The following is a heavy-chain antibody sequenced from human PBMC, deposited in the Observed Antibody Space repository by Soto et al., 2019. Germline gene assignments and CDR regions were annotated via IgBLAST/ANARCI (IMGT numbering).Heavy chain of an antibody. J-gene: IGHJ4*02. V-gene: IGHV3-30*18. Sequence: QVHLVESGGGVVPPGRSLRLSCEASGFTFSIFGMHWVRQAPGKGLEWVAVISNDGSKKYYGDFVKGRFTISRDNSKNTLDLQMNSLGPEDTAVYYCAKDTTYMITLGGFMHYWGQGTLVTVSS. CDR2: ISNDGSKK. D-gene: IGHD3-16*01. CDR1: GFTFSIFG. CDR3: AKDTTYMITLGGFMHY.